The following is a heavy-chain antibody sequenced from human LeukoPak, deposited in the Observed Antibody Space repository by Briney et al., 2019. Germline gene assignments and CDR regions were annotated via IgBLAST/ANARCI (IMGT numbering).Heavy chain of an antibody. V-gene: IGHV1-69-2*01. CDR1: GYTFTDYY. J-gene: IGHJ4*02. CDR3: ATSPRIVGAADY. D-gene: IGHD1-26*01. Sequence: ASVKVSCKVSGYTFTDYYMHWVPQAPGKGLEWMGLVDPEDGETIYAEKFQGGVTITADTSTDTAYMELSSLRSEDTAVYYCATSPRIVGAADYWGQGTLVTVSS. CDR2: VDPEDGET.